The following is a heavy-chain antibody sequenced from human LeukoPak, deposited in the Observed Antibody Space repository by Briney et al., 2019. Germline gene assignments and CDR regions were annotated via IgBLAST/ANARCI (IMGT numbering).Heavy chain of an antibody. CDR1: GGTLSSYA. D-gene: IGHD5-18*01. V-gene: IGHV1-69*13. Sequence: GASVKVSCKASGGTLSSYAISWVRQAPGQGLEWMGGIIPIFGTANYAQKFQGRVTITADESTSTAYMELSSLRSEDTAVYYCARDIQPNGGPLFDPWGQGTLVTVSS. CDR3: ARDIQPNGGPLFDP. J-gene: IGHJ5*02. CDR2: IIPIFGTA.